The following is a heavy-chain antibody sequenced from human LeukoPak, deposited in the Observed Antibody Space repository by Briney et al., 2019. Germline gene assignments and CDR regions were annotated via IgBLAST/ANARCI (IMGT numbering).Heavy chain of an antibody. Sequence: ASVKVSCKASGYTFTVYFMHWGRQAPGQGPECMGWINPKRGVTHYIQKFQGRVSMTRDTSTSTFFMELRRLTSDDTAVYYCARDLWGSSSGGGYSGNYYYYYMDVWGKGTTVTVSS. CDR1: GYTFTVYF. J-gene: IGHJ6*03. D-gene: IGHD6-6*01. V-gene: IGHV1-2*02. CDR3: ARDLWGSSSGGGYSGNYYYYYMDV. CDR2: INPKRGVT.